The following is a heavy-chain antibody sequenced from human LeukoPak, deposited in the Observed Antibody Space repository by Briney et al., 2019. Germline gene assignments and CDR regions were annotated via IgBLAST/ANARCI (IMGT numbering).Heavy chain of an antibody. CDR2: ISGSGGST. CDR3: AKDPRVGSRVATPCH. Sequence: GGSLRLSSAASGFTFTSYAMSWVCQAPGKGLEWVSAISGSGGSTYYADSVKGRFTISRDNSKSTLFLQMNSLRAEDTAVYYCAKDPRVGSRVATPCHWGQGTLVTVSS. V-gene: IGHV3-23*01. CDR1: GFTFTSYA. D-gene: IGHD5-24*01. J-gene: IGHJ4*02.